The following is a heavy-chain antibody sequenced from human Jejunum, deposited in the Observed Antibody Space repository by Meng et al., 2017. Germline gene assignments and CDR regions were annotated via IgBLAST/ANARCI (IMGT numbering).Heavy chain of an antibody. J-gene: IGHJ4*02. V-gene: IGHV4-39*07. CDR3: AREMTSAYFSES. CDR1: GDSISSSSYY. CDR2: IYYSGTT. Sequence: QLQLQEPGPGLVKPSETLSLTCTVSGDSISSSSYYWGWSRQTPGKGLEWIGSIYYSGTTYYNPSLNSRVTISVDTSKNHFSLKLNSVTAADTAVYYCAREMTSAYFSESWGQGTLVTVSS. D-gene: IGHD3-22*01.